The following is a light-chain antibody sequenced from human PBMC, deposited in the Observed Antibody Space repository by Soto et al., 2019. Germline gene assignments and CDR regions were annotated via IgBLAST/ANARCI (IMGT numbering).Light chain of an antibody. CDR3: QQYNSYST. V-gene: IGKV3-20*01. J-gene: IGKJ1*01. CDR2: GAS. CDR1: QSVSSSY. Sequence: EIVLTQSPGTLSLSPGERATLSCRASQSVSSSYLAWYQQKPGQAPRLLIYGASSRATGIPDRFSGSGSGTEFTLTISSLQPDDFATYYRQQYNSYSTFGQGTKVDIK.